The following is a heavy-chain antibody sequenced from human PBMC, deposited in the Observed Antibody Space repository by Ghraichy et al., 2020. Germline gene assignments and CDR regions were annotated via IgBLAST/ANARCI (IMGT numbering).Heavy chain of an antibody. D-gene: IGHD6-13*01. Sequence: EPLNISCTVSGGSISSYYWSWIRQPPGKGLEWIGYIYYSGSTNYNPSLKSRVTISVDTSKNQFSLKLSSVTAADTAVYYCARAAAGTYDYWGQGTLVTVSS. CDR3: ARAAAGTYDY. V-gene: IGHV4-59*01. CDR2: IYYSGST. J-gene: IGHJ4*02. CDR1: GGSISSYY.